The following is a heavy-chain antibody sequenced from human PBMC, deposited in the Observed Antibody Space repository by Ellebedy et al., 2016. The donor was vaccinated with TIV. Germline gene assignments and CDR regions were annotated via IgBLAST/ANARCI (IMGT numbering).Heavy chain of an antibody. CDR3: ARDSGLDY. V-gene: IGHV5-51*01. CDR1: GYSFTKYW. J-gene: IGHJ4*02. Sequence: PGGSLRLSCMGSGYSFTKYWIGWVRQMPGKGLEWMGIIYPDDSDTRYSPSFQGQVTMSADKSASTAYLQWSSLKASDTAMYYCARDSGLDYWGQGTLVTVSS. CDR2: IYPDDSDT. D-gene: IGHD1-14*01.